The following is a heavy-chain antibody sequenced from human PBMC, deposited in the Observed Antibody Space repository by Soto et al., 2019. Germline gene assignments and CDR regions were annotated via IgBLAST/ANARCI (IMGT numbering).Heavy chain of an antibody. CDR3: AKQTASSGYPAFQH. CDR2: ISWSSGSI. J-gene: IGHJ1*01. Sequence: EVQLVESGGGLVQPGRSLRLSCAASGFTFDDYAMHWVRQAPGKGLEWVSGISWSSGSIGYADSVKGRFTISRDNAKNSLYLQMNSLRAEDTALYYCAKQTASSGYPAFQHWGQGTLVTVSS. D-gene: IGHD3-22*01. V-gene: IGHV3-9*01. CDR1: GFTFDDYA.